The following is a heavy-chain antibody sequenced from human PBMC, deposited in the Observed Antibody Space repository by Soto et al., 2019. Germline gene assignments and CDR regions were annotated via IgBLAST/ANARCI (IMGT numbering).Heavy chain of an antibody. CDR2: IDNAGTDS. CDR3: ARGWFGPDV. V-gene: IGHV3-74*01. D-gene: IGHD3-10*01. CDR1: GFTLSGRS. Sequence: EVQLVESGGGLVQPGGSLRLSCAASGFTLSGRSMHWVRQAPGKGLVWVSCIDNAGTDSTYADSVKGRFTSSRDNAKNMLYLQMNSRGVEDTAVYYCARGWFGPDVWGKGTTVTVSS. J-gene: IGHJ6*04.